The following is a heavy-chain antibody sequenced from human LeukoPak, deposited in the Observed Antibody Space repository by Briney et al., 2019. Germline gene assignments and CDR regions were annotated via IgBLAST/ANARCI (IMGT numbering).Heavy chain of an antibody. CDR1: GFTFRTYG. CDR3: TTNQIMIREYYFDY. CDR2: IWYDGSNK. J-gene: IGHJ4*02. D-gene: IGHD3-16*01. Sequence: GGSLRLSCAASGFTFRTYGVHWVRQAPGKGLEWVAVIWYDGSNKYYADSVKGRFTISRDNSKNTLYLQMNSLRAEDTAVYYCTTNQIMIREYYFDYWGQGTLVTVSS. V-gene: IGHV3-33*01.